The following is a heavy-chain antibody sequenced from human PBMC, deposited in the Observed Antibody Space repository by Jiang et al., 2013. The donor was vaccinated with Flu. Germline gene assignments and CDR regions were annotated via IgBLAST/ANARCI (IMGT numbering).Heavy chain of an antibody. Sequence: SGAEVKKPGSSVRVSCKTSGGTFRSYSFSWVRQAPGKGLEWMGGISTISGTADYAQTFQGRVTIEADESTSTVYMEVDSLTYADTAVYYCARSSGSSWDHYQYGMFVWGQGTTVTVPS. CDR2: ISTISGTA. CDR3: ARSSGSSWDHYQYGMFV. J-gene: IGHJ6*02. CDR1: GGTFRSYS. V-gene: IGHV1-69*01. D-gene: IGHD3-10*01.